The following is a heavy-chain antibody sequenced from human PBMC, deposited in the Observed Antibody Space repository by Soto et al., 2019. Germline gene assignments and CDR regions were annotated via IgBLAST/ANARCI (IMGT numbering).Heavy chain of an antibody. CDR3: AKVKKAVAAFDY. Sequence: EVQLVESGGGLVQPGRSLRLSCAASGFTFDDYAMHWVRQAPGKGLEWVSGISWNSGSIGYADSVKGRFTISRDNAKNSLYLQMNSLRAEDTALYYCAKVKKAVAAFDYWGQGTLVTVSS. D-gene: IGHD6-19*01. CDR2: ISWNSGSI. V-gene: IGHV3-9*01. J-gene: IGHJ4*02. CDR1: GFTFDDYA.